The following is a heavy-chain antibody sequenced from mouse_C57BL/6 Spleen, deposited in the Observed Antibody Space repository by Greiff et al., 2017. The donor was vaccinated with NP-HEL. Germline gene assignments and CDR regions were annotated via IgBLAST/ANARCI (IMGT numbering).Heavy chain of an antibody. CDR3: ARRTARARFAY. CDR2: IDPSDRDT. J-gene: IGHJ3*01. Sequence: VQLQQSGAELVKPGASVKLSCKASGYTFTSYWMQWVKQRPGQGLEWIGEIDPSDRDTSYNQKFKGKATLTVDTSSSTAYMQLSSLPSEDSAVYYGARRTARARFAYWGQGARVTVSA. CDR1: GYTFTSYW. V-gene: IGHV1-50*01. D-gene: IGHD3-2*01.